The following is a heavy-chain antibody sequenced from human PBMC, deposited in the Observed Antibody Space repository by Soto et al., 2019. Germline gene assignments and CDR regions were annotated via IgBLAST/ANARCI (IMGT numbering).Heavy chain of an antibody. Sequence: QVQLVQSGAEVKKPGSSVKVSCKASGGTFSSYSINWVRQAPGQGLEWMGEIIPIFGTANYAQKVQGRVTITADESTSTAYVELSSLRSEDTAVYYCARDGGRHSGGIDYWGQGPLVTVSS. CDR1: GGTFSSYS. V-gene: IGHV1-69*01. D-gene: IGHD1-26*01. J-gene: IGHJ4*02. CDR2: IIPIFGTA. CDR3: ARDGGRHSGGIDY.